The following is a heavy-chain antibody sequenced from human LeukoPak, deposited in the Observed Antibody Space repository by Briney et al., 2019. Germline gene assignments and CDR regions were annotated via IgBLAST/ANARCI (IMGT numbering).Heavy chain of an antibody. CDR1: GGTFSSYA. J-gene: IGHJ5*02. D-gene: IGHD3-3*01. Sequence: ASVKVSCKASGGTFSSYAISWVRQAPGQGLEWMGGITPIFGTANYAQKFQGRVTITTDESTSTAYMELSSLRSEDTAVYYCARVAILRFLENGWFDPWGQGTLVTVSS. CDR3: ARVAILRFLENGWFDP. V-gene: IGHV1-69*05. CDR2: ITPIFGTA.